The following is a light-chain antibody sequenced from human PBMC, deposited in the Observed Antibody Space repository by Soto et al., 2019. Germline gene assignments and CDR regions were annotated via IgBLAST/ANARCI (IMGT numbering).Light chain of an antibody. V-gene: IGKV3-20*01. CDR2: GAS. CDR3: HQYGSSPRT. Sequence: EIVLTQSPGTLSLSPGESATLSCRASQSVSSSSLAWYQQKPGQAPRLLIYGASSRATGIPGRFSGSGSGTDFTLTISRLEPEDFAVYYCHQYGSSPRTFGRGTKVEIK. CDR1: QSVSSSS. J-gene: IGKJ1*01.